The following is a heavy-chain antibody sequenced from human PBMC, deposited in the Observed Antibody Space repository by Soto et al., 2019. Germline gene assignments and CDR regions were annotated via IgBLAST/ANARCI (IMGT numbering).Heavy chain of an antibody. CDR1: GGSFSGYY. V-gene: IGHV4-34*01. CDR3: ARAPWPHGSGRRGTENGLDV. D-gene: IGHD3-10*01. J-gene: IGHJ6*02. CDR2: INHGGST. Sequence: QVQLQQWGAGLLKPSETLSLTCAVYGGSFSGYYWSWIRQPPGKGLEWIGEINHGGSTNYSPSLKSRVTISIDTSKNQFSLKLSSVTAADTAVYYCARAPWPHGSGRRGTENGLDVWGQGTTVIVSS.